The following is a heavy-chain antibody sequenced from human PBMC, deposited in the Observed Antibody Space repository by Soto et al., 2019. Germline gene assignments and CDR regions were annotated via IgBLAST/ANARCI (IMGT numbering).Heavy chain of an antibody. Sequence: QVQLVESGGDLVKPGGSLRLSCAASGFTFSDYFMTWIRQAQGEGLEWVAYISTSARIINYADSVKDRFTISRDKAKNSLYLQMKSLRAEYTAVYFCASEYMASQYHVDFWGQGT. D-gene: IGHD1-1*01. J-gene: IGHJ4*02. V-gene: IGHV3-11*01. CDR3: ASEYMASQYHVDF. CDR2: ISTSARII. CDR1: GFTFSDYF.